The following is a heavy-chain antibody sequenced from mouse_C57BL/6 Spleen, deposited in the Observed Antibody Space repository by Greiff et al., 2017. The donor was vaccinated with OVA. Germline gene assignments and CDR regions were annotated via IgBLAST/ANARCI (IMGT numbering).Heavy chain of an antibody. J-gene: IGHJ1*03. CDR1: GYTFNSYG. D-gene: IGHD3-2*02. CDR2: IYPRSGDT. V-gene: IGHV1-81*01. Sequence: VQLQESGAELVRPGASVKMSCKASGYTFNSYGINWVKQRPGQGLEWIGEIYPRSGDTNYNEKFKGKATLTADKSSSTAYMELSSMTSEASAVYVGESGGIEGEVRQQSLDYWGKGTTVTVSA. CDR3: ESGGIEGEVRQQSLDY.